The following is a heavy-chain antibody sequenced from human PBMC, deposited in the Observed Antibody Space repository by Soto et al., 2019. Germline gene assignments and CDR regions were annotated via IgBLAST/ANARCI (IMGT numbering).Heavy chain of an antibody. CDR3: ARIETTVTTSYYFDY. CDR2: IYYSGST. V-gene: IGHV4-59*08. J-gene: IGHJ4*02. D-gene: IGHD4-17*01. Sequence: SETLSLTCTVSGGSISSYYWSWIRQPPGKGLEWIGYIYYSGSTNYNPSLKSRVTISVDTSKNQFSLKLSSVTAADTAVYYCARIETTVTTSYYFDYWGQGTLVTVSS. CDR1: GGSISSYY.